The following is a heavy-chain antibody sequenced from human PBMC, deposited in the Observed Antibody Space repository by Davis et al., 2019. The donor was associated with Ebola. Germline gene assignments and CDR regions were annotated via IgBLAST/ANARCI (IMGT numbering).Heavy chain of an antibody. CDR3: AREQMHWGGDCHDH. V-gene: IGHV3-48*04. CDR2: ISGFSSTI. Sequence: GESLKISCAASGFTFSGYSMNWVRQAPGKGPEWLSYISGFSSTIIYADSVKGRFTISRDNGKGSLYLQINSLRAEDTAVYYCAREQMHWGGDCHDHWGQGTPVNVSS. CDR1: GFTFSGYS. J-gene: IGHJ4*02. D-gene: IGHD2-21*01.